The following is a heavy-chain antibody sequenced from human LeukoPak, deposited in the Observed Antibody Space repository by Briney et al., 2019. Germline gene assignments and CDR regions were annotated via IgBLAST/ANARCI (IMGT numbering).Heavy chain of an antibody. V-gene: IGHV1-46*01. J-gene: IGHJ6*02. CDR1: GYTFTSYY. D-gene: IGHD5-12*01. Sequence: ASVKVSRKASGYTFTSYYMHWVRQAPGQGLEWMGIINPSGGSTSYAQKFQGRVTMTRDTSTSTVYMELSSLRSEDTAVYYCARDLRGYSYYYGMDVWGQGTTVTVS. CDR3: ARDLRGYSYYYGMDV. CDR2: INPSGGST.